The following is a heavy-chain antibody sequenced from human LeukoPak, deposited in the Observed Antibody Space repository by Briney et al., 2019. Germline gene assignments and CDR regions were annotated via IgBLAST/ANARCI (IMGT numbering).Heavy chain of an antibody. CDR1: GYTLTELS. J-gene: IGHJ6*03. Sequence: ASVKVSCKVSGYTLTELSMHWVRQAPGKGLEWMGGFDPEDGETIYAQKFQGRVTMTEDTSTDTAYMELSSLRSEDTAVYYCATAIAVAGPHYYYYYMDVWGKGTTVTVSS. CDR2: FDPEDGET. CDR3: ATAIAVAGPHYYYYYMDV. V-gene: IGHV1-24*01. D-gene: IGHD6-19*01.